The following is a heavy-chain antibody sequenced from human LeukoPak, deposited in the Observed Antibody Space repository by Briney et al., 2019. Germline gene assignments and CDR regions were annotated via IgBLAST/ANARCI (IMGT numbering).Heavy chain of an antibody. J-gene: IGHJ3*02. CDR2: IYSSGQS. Sequence: SETLSLTCTVSGDSISSTTDSWGWIRQSPGKGLEWIGSIYSSGQSYYKVSLRSRVTMSVDTSKNLFSLKLTSVTAADTAVYFCARGPYSYDSSGAFDIWGQGTMVTVSS. V-gene: IGHV4-39*07. CDR1: GDSISSTTDS. CDR3: ARGPYSYDSSGAFDI. D-gene: IGHD3-22*01.